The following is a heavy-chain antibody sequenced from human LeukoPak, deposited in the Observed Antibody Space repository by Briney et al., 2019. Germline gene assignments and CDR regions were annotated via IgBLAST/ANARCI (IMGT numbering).Heavy chain of an antibody. V-gene: IGHV4-34*01. Sequence: PSETLSLTCAVYGGSLSGYYWSWIRQPPGKGLEWIGEINHSGSTNYNPSLKSRVTISVDTSKNQFSLKLSSVTAADTAVYYCARATPATRWFGDWGQGTLVTVSS. CDR3: ARATPATRWFGD. J-gene: IGHJ4*02. D-gene: IGHD3-10*01. CDR1: GGSLSGYY. CDR2: INHSGST.